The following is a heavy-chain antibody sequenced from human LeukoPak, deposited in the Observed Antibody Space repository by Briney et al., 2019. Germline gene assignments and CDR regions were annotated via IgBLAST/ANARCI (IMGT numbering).Heavy chain of an antibody. D-gene: IGHD5-18*01. CDR2: ITSSGSPI. J-gene: IGHJ4*02. CDR3: AKLQYSYGLTPSYN. CDR1: GFTFSTYE. Sequence: PGGSLRLSCVASGFTFSTYEMNWVRQAPGKGLEWVSYITSSGSPIYYADSVKGRFTISRDNAKNSLSLQMNSLRVEDTAVYYCAKLQYSYGLTPSYNWGQGILVTVSS. V-gene: IGHV3-48*03.